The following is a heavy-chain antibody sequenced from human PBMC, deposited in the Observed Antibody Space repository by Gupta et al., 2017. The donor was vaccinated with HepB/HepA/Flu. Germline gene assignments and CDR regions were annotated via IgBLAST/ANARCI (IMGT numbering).Heavy chain of an antibody. CDR2: ISYDGSNK. Sequence: QVQLVESGGGVVQPGSSLRLSCAASGFTFSSYGMHWVRQAPGKGLEWVAVISYDGSNKYYADSVKGRFTISRDNSKNTLYLQMNSLRAEDTAVYSCAKDILTESLLLDDWGQGTLVTVSS. V-gene: IGHV3-30*18. J-gene: IGHJ4*02. CDR3: AKDILTESLLLDD. CDR1: GFTFSSYG. D-gene: IGHD3-22*01.